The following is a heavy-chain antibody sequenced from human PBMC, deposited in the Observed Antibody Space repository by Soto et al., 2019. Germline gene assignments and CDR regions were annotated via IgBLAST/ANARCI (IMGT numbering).Heavy chain of an antibody. CDR1: GFIFTDYA. Sequence: VGSLRLSCVVPGFIFTDYAVTWVRQAPGKGLEWVSTISGSGGSTYYADAAKGRFTISSDASKNTVFLQMNSLRAEDTAVYYCAKEIASAYFPLDDWGQGTLVTVSS. J-gene: IGHJ4*02. D-gene: IGHD6-25*01. V-gene: IGHV3-23*01. CDR2: ISGSGGST. CDR3: AKEIASAYFPLDD.